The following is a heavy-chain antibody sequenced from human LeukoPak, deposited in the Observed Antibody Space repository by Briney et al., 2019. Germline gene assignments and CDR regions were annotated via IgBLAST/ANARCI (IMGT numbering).Heavy chain of an antibody. J-gene: IGHJ4*02. Sequence: SVKVSCKASGGTFSSYAISWVRQAPGQGLEWMGGITPMFGTANYAQKFQGRVTITADESTSTAYMELSSLRSDDTAVYYCVRDGSYYDSTGYYYLYWGQGTLVTVSS. CDR1: GGTFSSYA. D-gene: IGHD3-22*01. V-gene: IGHV1-69*01. CDR3: VRDGSYYDSTGYYYLY. CDR2: ITPMFGTA.